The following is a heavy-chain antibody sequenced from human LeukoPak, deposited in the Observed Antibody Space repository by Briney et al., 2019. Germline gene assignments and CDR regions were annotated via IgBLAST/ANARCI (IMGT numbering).Heavy chain of an antibody. CDR2: MNPNSGNT. Sequence: GASVRVSCTASGYTFTSYDINWVRQAPGQGLEWMGWMNPNSGNTGYAQKFQGRVTITRNTSISTAYMELSSLRSEDTAVYYCARDSTAMTYYFDYWGQGTLVTVSS. J-gene: IGHJ4*02. CDR3: ARDSTAMTYYFDY. D-gene: IGHD5-18*01. CDR1: GYTFTSYD. V-gene: IGHV1-8*03.